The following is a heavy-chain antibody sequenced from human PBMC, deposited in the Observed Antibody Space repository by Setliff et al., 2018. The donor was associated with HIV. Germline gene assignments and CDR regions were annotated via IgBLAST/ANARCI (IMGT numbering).Heavy chain of an antibody. CDR2: ISVNTGDV. D-gene: IGHD1-26*01. J-gene: IGHJ4*02. Sequence: ASVKDSCKASGYSPGNYGIAWVRQARGQGLEWLGWISVNTGDVFYAQTFQGRVTMTADASTGTVHMDLRGLTFDDSAIYFCAYRRGGWELRVWGQGTSVTVSS. CDR1: GYSPGNYG. CDR3: AYRRGGWELRV. V-gene: IGHV1-18*01.